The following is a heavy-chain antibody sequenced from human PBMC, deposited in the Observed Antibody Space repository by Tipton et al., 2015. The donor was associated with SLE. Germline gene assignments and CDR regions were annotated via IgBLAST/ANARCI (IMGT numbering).Heavy chain of an antibody. Sequence: SLRLSCAASGFTFSSYAMSWVRQAPGKGLEWVSEISANGGITFYADSVKGRFTISRDNSKNTLNLQMNGLRAEDTAVYYCGKLPTGVGSLAEYFLHWGQGTLAVVSS. CDR3: GKLPTGVGSLAEYFLH. D-gene: IGHD2-8*02. J-gene: IGHJ1*01. CDR1: GFTFSSYA. CDR2: ISANGGIT. V-gene: IGHV3-23*01.